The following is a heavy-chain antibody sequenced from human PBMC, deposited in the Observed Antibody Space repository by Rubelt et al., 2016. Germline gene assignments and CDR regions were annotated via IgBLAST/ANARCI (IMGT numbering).Heavy chain of an antibody. V-gene: IGHV4-39*01. CDR1: GGSISSSSYY. CDR3: ARRGAIFGVVIYFDY. J-gene: IGHJ4*02. D-gene: IGHD3-3*01. CDR2: IYYSGST. Sequence: QLQLQESGPGLVKPSETLSLTCTVSGGSISSSSYYWGWIRQPPGKGLEWIGSIYYSGSTYYNPSLKSRVTITVDTSKDQFPLKLSSVPAAETAVYYCARRGAIFGVVIYFDYWGQGTLVTVSS.